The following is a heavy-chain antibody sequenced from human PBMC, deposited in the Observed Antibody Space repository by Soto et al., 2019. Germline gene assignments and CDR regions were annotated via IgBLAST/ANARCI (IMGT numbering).Heavy chain of an antibody. Sequence: GGSLRLSCAASGFTFSSYAMSWVRQAPGKGLEWVSAISGSGGSTYYADSVKGRFTISRDNSKNTLYLQMNSLRAEDTAVYYCAKDRGLAGVVVPAATHNWFDPWGQGTLVTVSS. D-gene: IGHD2-2*01. CDR2: ISGSGGST. CDR1: GFTFSSYA. CDR3: AKDRGLAGVVVPAATHNWFDP. J-gene: IGHJ5*02. V-gene: IGHV3-23*01.